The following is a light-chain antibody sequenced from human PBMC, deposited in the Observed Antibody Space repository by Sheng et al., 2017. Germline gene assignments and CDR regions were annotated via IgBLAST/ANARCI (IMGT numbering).Light chain of an antibody. Sequence: ETVLTQSPATLSLSPGERATLSCRASQSVSRSLAWYQQKPGQAPRLLIFDASTRAAGTPARFSGSGSGTDFTLTISSLESEDFAVYFCHHQRINWFTFGGGTKV. V-gene: IGKV3-11*01. J-gene: IGKJ4*01. CDR1: QSVSRS. CDR3: HHQRINWFT. CDR2: DAS.